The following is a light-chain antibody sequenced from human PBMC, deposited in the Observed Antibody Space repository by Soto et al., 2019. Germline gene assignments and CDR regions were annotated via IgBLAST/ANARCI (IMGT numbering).Light chain of an antibody. CDR2: EVI. CDR1: SSDVGAYDY. CDR3: SSYTATNTYV. V-gene: IGLV2-14*01. J-gene: IGLJ1*01. Sequence: QSALTQPASVSGSPGQSITISCTGTSSDVGAYDYVSWYQQHPGKAPKLMIYEVINRSSGVSYRFSGSKSGNTAVLTISGLQAEDEADYYCSSYTATNTYVFGTGTKVTVL.